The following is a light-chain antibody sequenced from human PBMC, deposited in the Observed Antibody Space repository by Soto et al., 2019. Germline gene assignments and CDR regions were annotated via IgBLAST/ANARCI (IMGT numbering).Light chain of an antibody. CDR1: QTITSKN. Sequence: DIVMTQSPGTLSLSPGERATLSCRASQTITSKNLAWYQQKPGQSPRLLIYGASSRATGIPDRFSGSGSGTDFTLTISRLETEDFAVYYCQQYGSSLTWTFGQGTKVDIK. V-gene: IGKV3-20*01. CDR3: QQYGSSLTWT. J-gene: IGKJ1*01. CDR2: GAS.